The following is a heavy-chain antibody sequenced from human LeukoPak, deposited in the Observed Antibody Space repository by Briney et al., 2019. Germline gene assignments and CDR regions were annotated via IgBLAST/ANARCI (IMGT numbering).Heavy chain of an antibody. D-gene: IGHD3-16*01. CDR3: VRRGYFDY. Sequence: PETLSLTCAVYGGSFSGYYWSWIRQPPGKGLEWIGEINHSGSTNYNPSLKSRVTISVDTSKNQFSLKLSSVTAADTAVYYCVRRGYFDYWGQGTLVTVSS. CDR2: INHSGST. CDR1: GGSFSGYY. J-gene: IGHJ4*02. V-gene: IGHV4-34*01.